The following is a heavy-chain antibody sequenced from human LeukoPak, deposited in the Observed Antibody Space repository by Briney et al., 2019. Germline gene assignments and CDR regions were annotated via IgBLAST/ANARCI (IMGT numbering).Heavy chain of an antibody. CDR3: AKDGDSYDSSGAFDY. Sequence: GRSLRLSRAASGFSFSSHAMHWVRQAPGKGLEWVAVVWFDGSSTSYGDSVRGRFNISRDDSKNTVFLQMNSLRAEDTAVYYCAKDGDSYDSSGAFDYWGQGTLVTVSS. CDR2: VWFDGSST. D-gene: IGHD3-22*01. V-gene: IGHV3-33*03. J-gene: IGHJ4*02. CDR1: GFSFSSHA.